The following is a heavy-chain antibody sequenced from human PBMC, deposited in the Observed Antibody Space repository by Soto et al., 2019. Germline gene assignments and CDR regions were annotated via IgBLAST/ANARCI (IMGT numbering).Heavy chain of an antibody. Sequence: EVQLVESGGGLVQPGGSLRLSCTASGFTFSSRAMNWVRQFPGRGLEWVSYISSSSSNIDYADSVKGRFTVSRDNAKNSLYLQMNTLRDEDTAVYYRASDRSLGSNWYYYLESWGQGTLVTVSS. J-gene: IGHJ4*02. CDR3: ASDRSLGSNWYYYLES. V-gene: IGHV3-48*02. CDR1: GFTFSSRA. CDR2: ISSSSSNI. D-gene: IGHD1-20*01.